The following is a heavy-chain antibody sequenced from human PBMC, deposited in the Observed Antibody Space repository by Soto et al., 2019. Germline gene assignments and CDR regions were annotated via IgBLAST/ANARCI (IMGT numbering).Heavy chain of an antibody. J-gene: IGHJ2*01. V-gene: IGHV4-34*01. CDR3: ARESHDILTGPPWVWYFDL. CDR2: INDRGSI. D-gene: IGHD3-9*01. Sequence: QVQLQLWGAGPLRPLETLSLTCGVSGGSFRGSYWAWIRQSPGTGLEWIGEINDRGSINYNPSLKSRVSISVDTSKNHYSLNLRSVTAAETAVYYCARESHDILTGPPWVWYFDLGGRGTLVTVSS. CDR1: GGSFRGSY.